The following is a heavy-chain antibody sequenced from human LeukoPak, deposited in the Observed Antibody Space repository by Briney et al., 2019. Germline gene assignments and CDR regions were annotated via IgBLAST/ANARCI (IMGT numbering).Heavy chain of an antibody. D-gene: IGHD2-2*01. CDR2: ISGDGGTT. V-gene: IGHV3-64*01. J-gene: IGHJ4*02. CDR3: ARDCSSGNCRGALDY. CDR1: GFSLRKHP. Sequence: GGSLRLSCAASGFSLRKHPMHWVRQAPGKGLEFVSAISGDGGTTFYASSVKGRFTISRDNSKNMVVLQMGSLRTDDMGVYFCARDCSSGNCRGALDYWGQGALVTVSS.